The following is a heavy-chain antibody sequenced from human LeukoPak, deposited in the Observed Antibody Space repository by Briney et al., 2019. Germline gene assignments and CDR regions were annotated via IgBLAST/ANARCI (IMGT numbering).Heavy chain of an antibody. V-gene: IGHV1-18*01. CDR2: ISTYNGNT. D-gene: IGHD3-10*01. J-gene: IGHJ4*02. CDR3: TRETYYGSGTYSN. Sequence: ASVKVSCKASDNSFSSYGISWVRQAPGQGLEWMGWISTYNGNTNYAQKFKSRVSMTTDTSTSTAYMELRSLRSDDTAVYYCTRETYYGSGTYSNWGQGTLVTVSS. CDR1: DNSFSSYG.